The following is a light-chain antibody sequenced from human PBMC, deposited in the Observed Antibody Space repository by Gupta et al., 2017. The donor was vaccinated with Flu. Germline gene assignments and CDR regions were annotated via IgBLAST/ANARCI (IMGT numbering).Light chain of an antibody. V-gene: IGKV3-11*01. CDR3: QQRYSWCT. CDR1: QIISGF. J-gene: IGKJ2*02. CDR2: DSS. Sequence: EIVLTDVPGTLSLSPGERATLSCRGSQIISGFLAWYQQKPGQPPRLVIYDSSYRFTGVPARFSGSGSGTDFTLTISGLEPEDFALYYCQQRYSWCTYGQGTKLEI.